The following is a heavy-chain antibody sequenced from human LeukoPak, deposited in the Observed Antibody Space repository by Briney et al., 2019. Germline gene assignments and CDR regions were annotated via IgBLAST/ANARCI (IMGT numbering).Heavy chain of an antibody. CDR3: AKDLVMYSSLNWFDP. V-gene: IGHV3-23*01. Sequence: GGSLRLSCAASGFTFSSYAMSWVRQAPGKGLEWVSAISGSGGSTYYADSVEGRVNIYRDNSKNTLNLQMNSRRAEDTAVYYCAKDLVMYSSLNWFDPWGQGTLVTVSS. D-gene: IGHD6-13*01. CDR2: ISGSGGST. CDR1: GFTFSSYA. J-gene: IGHJ5*02.